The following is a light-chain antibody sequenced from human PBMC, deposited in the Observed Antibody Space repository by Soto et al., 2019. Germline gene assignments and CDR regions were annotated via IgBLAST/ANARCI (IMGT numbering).Light chain of an antibody. CDR2: DVS. J-gene: IGKJ1*01. CDR1: QSVNGK. V-gene: IGKV3-11*01. Sequence: DIVLPQSIATLSLCAGERETLDFGASQSVNGKLAWYQHKPGQAPRLLVYDVSNRATGIPARFSGSGSGTDFTLSISSLEPEDFAVYYCQQGGNWPPRTFGQGTKVDIK. CDR3: QQGGNWPPRT.